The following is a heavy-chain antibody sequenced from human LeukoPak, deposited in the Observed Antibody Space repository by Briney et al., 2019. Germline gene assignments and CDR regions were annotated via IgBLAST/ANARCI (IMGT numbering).Heavy chain of an antibody. Sequence: PGGSLRLSCAASGFTASRNYMTWVPEAPGKGLEWVSVIHSDDSTYYADSVKGRFTISRDISKNTLYLQMNSLRAEDTAVYHCSRGNYYNSSGNQLFDYWGQGTLVTVSS. CDR1: GFTASRNY. CDR2: IHSDDST. V-gene: IGHV3-66*01. J-gene: IGHJ4*02. D-gene: IGHD3-22*01. CDR3: SRGNYYNSSGNQLFDY.